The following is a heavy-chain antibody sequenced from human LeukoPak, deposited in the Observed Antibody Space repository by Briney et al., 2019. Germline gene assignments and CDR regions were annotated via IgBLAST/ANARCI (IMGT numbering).Heavy chain of an antibody. CDR2: INPNSGGT. Sequence: ASVKVSCKASGYTFTGYYMHWVRQAPGQGLEWMGWINPNSGGTNYAQKFQGRVTMTRDTSISTAYMELSRLRSDDTAVYYCARDAGTTGPIDYWGQGTLVTVSS. CDR3: ARDAGTTGPIDY. D-gene: IGHD1-7*01. CDR1: GYTFTGYY. J-gene: IGHJ4*02. V-gene: IGHV1-2*02.